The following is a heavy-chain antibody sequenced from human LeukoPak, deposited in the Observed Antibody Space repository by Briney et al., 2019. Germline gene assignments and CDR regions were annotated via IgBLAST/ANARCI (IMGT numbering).Heavy chain of an antibody. CDR1: GYTFTSYG. Sequence: GASVKVSCKASGYTFTSYGISWVRQAPAQGLEWMGWISAYNGNTNYAQKLQGRVTMTTDTSTSTAYMELRSLRSDDTAVYYCAIESFPEGPSYYYDSSGYYYQNDYWGQGTLVTVSS. J-gene: IGHJ4*02. CDR3: AIESFPEGPSYYYDSSGYYYQNDY. D-gene: IGHD3-22*01. V-gene: IGHV1-18*01. CDR2: ISAYNGNT.